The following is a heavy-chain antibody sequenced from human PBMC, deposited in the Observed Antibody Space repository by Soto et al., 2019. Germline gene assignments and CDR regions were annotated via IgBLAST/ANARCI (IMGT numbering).Heavy chain of an antibody. J-gene: IGHJ4*02. V-gene: IGHV4-59*01. CDR2: IYYSGST. Sequence: QVQLQESGPGLVKPSETLSLTCTVSGGSISSYYWSWIRQPPGKGLEWLGYIYYSGSTNYNPSLKSRVTISVDTSKNQFSLKLSSVTAADTAVYYCERARPYIMLTFGGGVPFDYWGQGTLVTVS. D-gene: IGHD3-16*01. CDR3: ERARPYIMLTFGGGVPFDY. CDR1: GGSISSYY.